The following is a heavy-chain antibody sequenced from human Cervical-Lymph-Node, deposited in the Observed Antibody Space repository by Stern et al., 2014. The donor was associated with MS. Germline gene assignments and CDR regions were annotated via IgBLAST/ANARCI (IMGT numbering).Heavy chain of an antibody. CDR1: GFTLTYYA. CDR3: ARDQGTPEKGFDL. Sequence: MQLVESGGGVVQPGRSLRLSCAASGFTLTYYAMHWVRQAPGKGLEWVALLSSHGLKKYYADSVKGRFTISRDNSKTSLSLQMSSLSPEDTAFYYCARDQGTPEKGFDLWGQGSMVIVSS. V-gene: IGHV3-30*04. D-gene: IGHD1-1*01. CDR2: LSSHGLKK. J-gene: IGHJ3*01.